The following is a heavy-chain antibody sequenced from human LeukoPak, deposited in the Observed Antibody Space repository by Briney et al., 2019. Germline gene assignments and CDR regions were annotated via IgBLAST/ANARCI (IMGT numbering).Heavy chain of an antibody. CDR1: GFTFSDYY. CDR2: ISSSSSYT. J-gene: IGHJ6*04. CDR3: ARDQESDILTGPSTSGMDV. D-gene: IGHD3-9*01. V-gene: IGHV3-11*06. Sequence: PGGSLRLSCAASGFTFSDYYMSWIRQAPGKGLEWVSYISSSSSYTNYADSVKGRFTISRDNAKNSLYLQMNSLRAEDTAVYYCARDQESDILTGPSTSGMDVWGKGTTFTVSS.